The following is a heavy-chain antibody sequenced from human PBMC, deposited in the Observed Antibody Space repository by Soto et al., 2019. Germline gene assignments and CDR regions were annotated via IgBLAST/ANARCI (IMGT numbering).Heavy chain of an antibody. CDR1: GSPYSSRKVG. J-gene: IGHJ4*02. V-gene: IGHV2-5*02. Sequence: SGATPMTQEQRVTMACTSPGSPYSSRKVGVGWIRQPPGKALEWLALIYWDDDKRYSPSLKSRLTITKDTSKNQVVLTMTNMDPVDTATYYCAHSYSYYYDSSGYLFDYWGQGTLVTVSS. CDR2: IYWDDDK. D-gene: IGHD3-22*01. CDR3: AHSYSYYYDSSGYLFDY.